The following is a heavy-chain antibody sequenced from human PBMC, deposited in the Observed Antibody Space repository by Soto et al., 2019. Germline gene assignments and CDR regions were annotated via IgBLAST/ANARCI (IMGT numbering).Heavy chain of an antibody. CDR1: GVSISSYP. V-gene: IGHV4-59*08. J-gene: IGHJ6*03. D-gene: IGHD2-21*01. CDR2: FYYTGST. Sequence: PSETLSLTCTVSGVSISSYPWSWIRQPPGKGLEWIGYFYYTGSTNYNPSLKSRVSMSVDTSKNQFSLRLSSVTAADTAVYYCARISGWLNYYYYMDVWGKGTTVTVSS. CDR3: ARISGWLNYYYYMDV.